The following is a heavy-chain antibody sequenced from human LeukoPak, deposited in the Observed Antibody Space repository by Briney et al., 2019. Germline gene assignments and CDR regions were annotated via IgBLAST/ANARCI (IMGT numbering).Heavy chain of an antibody. Sequence: SETLSLTCTVSGGSISNYYWSWIRQPPGKGLEWIGYIHYSGSTNYNPSLKSRVTISIDTSKNQFSLKLSSVTAADTAVYYCASRKLGNDYWGQGTLVTVSS. V-gene: IGHV4-59*01. CDR1: GGSISNYY. J-gene: IGHJ4*02. CDR2: IHYSGST. D-gene: IGHD7-27*01. CDR3: ASRKLGNDY.